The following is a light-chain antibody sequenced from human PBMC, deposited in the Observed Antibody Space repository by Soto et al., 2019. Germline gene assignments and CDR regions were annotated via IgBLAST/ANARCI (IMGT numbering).Light chain of an antibody. V-gene: IGKV3-20*01. CDR1: QCFISSS. Sequence: EIVLTHTPGTLSLSPGESATLSCRAGQCFISSSLAWYQQKPGQAPRLLIYGASSRATGIPDRFSGSGSGTDFTLTISRLEPEDFAVYYCQQYGSSPWTFGQGTKVDTK. CDR3: QQYGSSPWT. J-gene: IGKJ1*01. CDR2: GAS.